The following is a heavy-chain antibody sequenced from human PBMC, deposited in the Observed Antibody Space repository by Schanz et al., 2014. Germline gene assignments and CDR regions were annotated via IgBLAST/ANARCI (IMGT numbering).Heavy chain of an antibody. Sequence: QLQLVQSGAEVKKPGSSVKVSCKLSGGTFSSYTISWMRQAPGQGLEWMGIINPIGGSTTYAQKFQGRVTITADRSTSAAYMELSSLRSEDTAVYYCARDYYDSSGYYYCDYWGQGTLVTVSS. CDR1: GGTFSSYT. CDR3: ARDYYDSSGYYYCDY. CDR2: INPIGGST. D-gene: IGHD3-22*01. J-gene: IGHJ4*02. V-gene: IGHV1-69*08.